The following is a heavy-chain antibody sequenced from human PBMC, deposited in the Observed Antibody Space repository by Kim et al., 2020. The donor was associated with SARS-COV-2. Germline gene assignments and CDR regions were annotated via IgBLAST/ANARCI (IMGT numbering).Heavy chain of an antibody. J-gene: IGHJ4*01. CDR3: ASLGTDGDYGLVVRDY. CDR1: GFTFNNYA. Sequence: GGSLRLSCAVSGFTFNNYAMSWVRQAPGKALDCVSVIYGGGSSTSYADSGQGRLTISRNNSKNTEYLQMNSLRADDTAVDYCASLGTDGDYGLVVRDYWG. V-gene: IGHV3-23*03. CDR2: IYGGGSST. D-gene: IGHD4-17*01.